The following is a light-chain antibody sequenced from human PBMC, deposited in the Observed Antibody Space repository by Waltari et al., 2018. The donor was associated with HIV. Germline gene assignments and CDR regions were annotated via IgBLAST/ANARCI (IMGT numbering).Light chain of an antibody. Sequence: ENVLTQSPATLSLSPGERATLSCRASQSVDDYLASYQQKPGQAPRLLSYDTPHRVTGIPARFSGSGSGTDFTLTISSLEPEDFAVYYCQQRSNWPPTFGGGTKVEI. CDR3: QQRSNWPPT. CDR2: DTP. V-gene: IGKV3-11*01. CDR1: QSVDDY. J-gene: IGKJ4*01.